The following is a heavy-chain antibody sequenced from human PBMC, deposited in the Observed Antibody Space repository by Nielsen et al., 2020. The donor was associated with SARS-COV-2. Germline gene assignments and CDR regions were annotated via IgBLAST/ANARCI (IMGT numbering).Heavy chain of an antibody. CDR3: ARGKRGVAFDV. Sequence: SETLSLTCTVSGGSISGYYWNWIRQPLGKGLEWIGYIYFSGSTTYNPSLKSRVTISVDTSKSHFSLKLNSVTAADTADYYCARGKRGVAFDVWGQGSMVTVSS. V-gene: IGHV4-59*01. CDR2: IYFSGST. CDR1: GGSISGYY. D-gene: IGHD3-10*01. J-gene: IGHJ3*01.